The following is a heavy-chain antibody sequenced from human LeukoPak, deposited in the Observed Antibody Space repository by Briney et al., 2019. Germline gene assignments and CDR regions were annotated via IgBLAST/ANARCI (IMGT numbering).Heavy chain of an antibody. CDR3: ARVVPAAIRNWFDP. CDR2: ISSYNGNT. Sequence: ASVRVSCMDSGDTFTVYGISWGRQTPGEGGWRMGWISSYNGNTNYAQQLQGRVTMTTDTSTSTAYMELRSLRSDDTAVYYCARVVPAAIRNWFDPWGQGTLVTVSS. CDR1: GDTFTVYG. J-gene: IGHJ5*02. D-gene: IGHD2-2*01. V-gene: IGHV1-18*01.